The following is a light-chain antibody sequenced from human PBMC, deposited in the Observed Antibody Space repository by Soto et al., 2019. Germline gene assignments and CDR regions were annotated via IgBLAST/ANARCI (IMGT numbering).Light chain of an antibody. CDR2: EVN. CDR3: SSYAGNNHKL. CDR1: SGDVCAFNY. Sequence: QSVLTQPPSASGSPGQSVTISCTGTSGDVCAFNYVSWYQQHPGKAPKVVIYEVNKRPSGVPDRFSGSKSGNTASLTVSGLQAEEEADYYCSSYAGNNHKLFGGGTKVTVL. V-gene: IGLV2-8*01. J-gene: IGLJ3*02.